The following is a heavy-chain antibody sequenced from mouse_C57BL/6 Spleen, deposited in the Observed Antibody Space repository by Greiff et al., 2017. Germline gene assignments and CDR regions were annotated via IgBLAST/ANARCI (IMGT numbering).Heavy chain of an antibody. CDR3: ARWPLYDGYYY. V-gene: IGHV1-82*01. CDR2: IYPGDGDT. J-gene: IGHJ2*01. Sequence: VKLMESGPELVKPGASVKISCKASGYAFSSSWMNWVKQRPGKGLEWIGRIYPGDGDTNYNGKFKGKATLTADKSSSTAYMQLSSLTSEDSAVYFCARWPLYDGYYYWGQGTTLTVSS. CDR1: GYAFSSSW. D-gene: IGHD2-3*01.